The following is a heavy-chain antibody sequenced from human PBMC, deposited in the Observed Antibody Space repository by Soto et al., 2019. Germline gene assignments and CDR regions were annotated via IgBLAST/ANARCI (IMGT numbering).Heavy chain of an antibody. V-gene: IGHV3-74*01. Sequence: GGSLRLSCAASGFTFSSYWMHWVRQAPGKGLVWVSRINSDGSSTSYADSVKGRFTISRDNAKNTLCLQMNSLRAEDTAVYYCARGLSSSWYDDWFDPWGQGTLVTVSS. CDR2: INSDGSST. CDR3: ARGLSSSWYDDWFDP. D-gene: IGHD6-13*01. J-gene: IGHJ5*02. CDR1: GFTFSSYW.